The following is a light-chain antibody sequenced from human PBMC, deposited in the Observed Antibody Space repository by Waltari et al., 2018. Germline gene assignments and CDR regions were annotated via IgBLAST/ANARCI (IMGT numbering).Light chain of an antibody. Sequence: DIQMTQSPSSLSASVVDRVTITCRVSQGISNYLAWYQQKPGKVPKLLIYAASTLQSGVPSRFSGSGSGTDFTLTISSLQPEDVATYYCQKYNSASWTFGQGTKVEIK. CDR3: QKYNSASWT. CDR1: QGISNY. V-gene: IGKV1-27*01. J-gene: IGKJ1*01. CDR2: AAS.